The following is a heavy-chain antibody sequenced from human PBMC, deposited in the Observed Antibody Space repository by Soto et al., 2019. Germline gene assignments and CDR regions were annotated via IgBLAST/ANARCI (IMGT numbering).Heavy chain of an antibody. Sequence: VQLLESGGDLVQPGGSLRLPCVASGFILNNYAMSWVRQAPGKGLEWVSTIGGTDGDSDGVPWYEDSVKGRFTISRDSSANSLFLNMDNLRAEYSAIYYCVKRGRNWGAFDFWGQGTTVVVSS. V-gene: IGHV3-23*01. CDR2: IGGTDGDSDGVP. D-gene: IGHD7-27*01. CDR1: GFILNNYA. CDR3: VKRGRNWGAFDF. J-gene: IGHJ3*01.